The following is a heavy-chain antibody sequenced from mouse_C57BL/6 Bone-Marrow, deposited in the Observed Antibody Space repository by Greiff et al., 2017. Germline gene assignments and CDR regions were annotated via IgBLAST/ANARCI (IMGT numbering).Heavy chain of an antibody. CDR3: AKGVYGNFDY. CDR1: GYSITSGYY. CDR2: ISYDGSN. D-gene: IGHD2-1*01. V-gene: IGHV3-6*01. Sequence: VQLKESGPGLVKPSQSLSLTCSVTGYSITSGYYWNWIRQFPGNKLEWMGYISYDGSNNYNPSLKNRISITRDTSKNQFFLKLNSVTTEDTATYYCAKGVYGNFDYWGQGTTLTASS. J-gene: IGHJ2*01.